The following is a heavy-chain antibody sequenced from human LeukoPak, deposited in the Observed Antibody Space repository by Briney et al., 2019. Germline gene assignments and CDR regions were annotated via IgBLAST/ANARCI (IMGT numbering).Heavy chain of an antibody. CDR1: GYTFTSYG. V-gene: IGHV1-18*01. Sequence: ASVKVSCKASGYTFTSYGISWVRQAPGQGLEWMGWISGDNGDTNYAQKLQGRVTMTTDTSTSTAYLELSGLRSEDTAVYYCARDNSVRDEAWWFNPWGQGTLVTVSS. CDR3: ARDNSVRDEAWWFNP. J-gene: IGHJ5*02. CDR2: ISGDNGDT. D-gene: IGHD5-24*01.